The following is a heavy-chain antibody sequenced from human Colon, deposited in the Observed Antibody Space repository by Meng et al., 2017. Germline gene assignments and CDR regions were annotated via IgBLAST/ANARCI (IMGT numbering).Heavy chain of an antibody. CDR2: VYYDGTT. CDR3: ARDWGSGTPY. V-gene: IGHV4-61*01. D-gene: IGHD3-10*01. J-gene: IGHJ4*02. CDR1: GDSVNNRTYY. Sequence: VQLQESGPGLVRPSETLSLTCTVSGDSVNNRTYYWTWIRQPPEKGLEWIGYVYYDGTTNYNPFLESRLTMSIDTSKNQFSLKLSSVTAADTAVYYCARDWGSGTPYWGQGTLVTVSS.